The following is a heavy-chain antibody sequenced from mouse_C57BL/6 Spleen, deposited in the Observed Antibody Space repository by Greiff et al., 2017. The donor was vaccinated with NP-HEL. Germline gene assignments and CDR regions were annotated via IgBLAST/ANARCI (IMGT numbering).Heavy chain of an antibody. J-gene: IGHJ2*01. Sequence: QVQLQQSGAELVRPGASVTLSCKASGYTFTDYEMHWVKQTPVHGLEWIGAIDPETGGTAYNQKFKGKAILTTAKSSSPAYLELRSLTSKDSAVYYWTRGVSTMVTTKGNYFDYWGQGTTLTVSS. CDR1: GYTFTDYE. CDR2: IDPETGGT. V-gene: IGHV1-15*01. D-gene: IGHD2-2*01. CDR3: TRGVSTMVTTKGNYFDY.